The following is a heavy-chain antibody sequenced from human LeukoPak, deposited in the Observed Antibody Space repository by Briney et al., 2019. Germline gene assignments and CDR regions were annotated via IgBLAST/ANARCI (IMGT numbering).Heavy chain of an antibody. CDR1: GGSFSSYY. Sequence: SETLSLTCPVSGGSFSSYYWSWIRQPPGKGLEWIGYIYYSGSTNYNPSLKSRVTISVDTSKNQFSLKLSSVTAADTAVYYCARDTGVTTYYYGMDVWGKGTTVTVSS. CDR2: IYYSGST. D-gene: IGHD4-17*01. J-gene: IGHJ6*04. V-gene: IGHV4-59*01. CDR3: ARDTGVTTYYYGMDV.